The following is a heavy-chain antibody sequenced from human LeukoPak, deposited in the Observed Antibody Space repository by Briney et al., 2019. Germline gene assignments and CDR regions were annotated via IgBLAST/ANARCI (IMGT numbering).Heavy chain of an antibody. CDR1: GGSISTSY. V-gene: IGHV4-59*12. CDR2: VYGST. D-gene: IGHD4-17*01. CDR3: ARGGRAGDYGYYFDF. Sequence: PSQSLSLTCTVSGGSISTSYWSCVRQPLGKGLEWVGYVYGSTNNNQSLKSRVTISEDTSKNQFSLKLSSVTAADTAVYYCARGGRAGDYGYYFDFWGQGTLVTVSS. J-gene: IGHJ4*02.